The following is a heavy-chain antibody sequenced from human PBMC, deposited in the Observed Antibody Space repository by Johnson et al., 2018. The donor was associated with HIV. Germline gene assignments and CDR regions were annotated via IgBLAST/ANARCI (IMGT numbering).Heavy chain of an antibody. CDR1: GFTFSNYA. V-gene: IGHV3-NL1*01. D-gene: IGHD3-22*01. CDR2: IYSGDRT. J-gene: IGHJ3*02. Sequence: QVQLVESGGGVVQPGRSLRVSCAASGFTFSNYAMHWVRQPPGKGLEWVSVIYSGDRTYSAVSVKGRFTISRDNSKNTLYLQMNSLRAEDTAVYYCATPLAHYDSSAYGGGAFDIWGQGTMVTVSS. CDR3: ATPLAHYDSSAYGGGAFDI.